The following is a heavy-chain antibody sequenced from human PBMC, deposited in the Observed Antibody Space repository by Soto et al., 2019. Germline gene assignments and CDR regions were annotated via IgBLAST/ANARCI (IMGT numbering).Heavy chain of an antibody. J-gene: IGHJ4*02. CDR2: INHSGST. CDR3: GRGPRGNLLFLEWSTQKYYFDY. D-gene: IGHD3-3*01. CDR1: GGSFSGYY. V-gene: IGHV4-34*01. Sequence: SETLSLTCAVYGGSFSGYYWSWIRQPPGKGLEWIGEINHSGSTNYNPSLKSRVTISVDTAKNQSSLKLSSVTAADTAVYYCGRGPRGNLLFLEWSTQKYYFDYWGQGTLVTVSS.